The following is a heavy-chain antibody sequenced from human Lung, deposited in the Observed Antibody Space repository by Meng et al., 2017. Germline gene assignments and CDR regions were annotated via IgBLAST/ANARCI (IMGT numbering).Heavy chain of an antibody. CDR3: ARGPTTMAHDLDY. CDR2: INHSGST. V-gene: IGHV4-34*01. CDR1: GGSFSDYY. J-gene: IGHJ4*02. D-gene: IGHD4-11*01. Sequence: QVQIQQGGERLLKPSETLSLTCVVSGGSFSDYYWSWIRQPPGKGLEWIGEINHSGSTNYNPSLESRATISVDTSQNNLSLKLSSVTAADSAVYYCARGPTTMAHDLDYWGQGTLVTVSS.